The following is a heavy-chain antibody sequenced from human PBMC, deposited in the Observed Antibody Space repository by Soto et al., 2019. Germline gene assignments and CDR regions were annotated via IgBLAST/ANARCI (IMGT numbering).Heavy chain of an antibody. Sequence: SVKVSCKASGGTFSSYTISWVRQAPGQGLEWMGRIIPILGIANYAQKLQGRVTMTADTSTSTAYMELRSLRSDDTAVYYCARSSGSAYWFDPWGQGTLVTVSS. CDR3: ARSSGSAYWFDP. D-gene: IGHD6-6*01. J-gene: IGHJ5*02. CDR1: GGTFSSYT. V-gene: IGHV1-69*02. CDR2: IIPILGIA.